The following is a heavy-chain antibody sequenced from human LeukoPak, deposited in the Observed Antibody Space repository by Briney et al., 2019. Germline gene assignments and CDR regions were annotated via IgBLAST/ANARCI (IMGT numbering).Heavy chain of an antibody. D-gene: IGHD6-13*01. Sequence: PGGSLRVSCAASGFTFSSYWMSWVRQAPGKGLEWVANIKQDGSEKYYVDSVKGRFTISRDNAKNSPYLQMNSLRAEDTAVYYCARDRSSRRFDPWGQGTLVTVSS. CDR1: GFTFSSYW. CDR3: ARDRSSRRFDP. CDR2: IKQDGSEK. V-gene: IGHV3-7*01. J-gene: IGHJ5*02.